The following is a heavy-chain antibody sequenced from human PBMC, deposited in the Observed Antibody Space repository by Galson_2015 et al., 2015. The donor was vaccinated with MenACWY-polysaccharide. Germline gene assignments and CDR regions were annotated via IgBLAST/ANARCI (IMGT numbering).Heavy chain of an antibody. J-gene: IGHJ3*02. CDR3: AREGSRIVFHAFDI. Sequence: LRLSCAASGIRFRHSGMHWVRPAPGKGLEWVAVIQYDGSNKVYADSVKGRFTISRDNSKNTVFLEMNTLGVEDTAVYYCAREGSRIVFHAFDIWGQGTMVTVSS. CDR1: GIRFRHSG. D-gene: IGHD2-2*01. CDR2: IQYDGSNK. V-gene: IGHV3-33*01.